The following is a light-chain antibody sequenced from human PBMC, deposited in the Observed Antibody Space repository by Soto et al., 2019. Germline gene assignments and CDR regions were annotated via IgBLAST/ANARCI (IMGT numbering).Light chain of an antibody. CDR1: QTISSW. J-gene: IGKJ5*01. CDR2: GSS. CDR3: QQTYTTPIT. Sequence: DIQMTQSPSTLSGSVGDRVTITCRASQTISSWLAWYQQKPGQAPRLLIYGSSTSLNGVPPRFSGSGSGTHFTLTISSLQPEDFATYFCQQTYTTPITFGQGTRLEI. V-gene: IGKV1-5*01.